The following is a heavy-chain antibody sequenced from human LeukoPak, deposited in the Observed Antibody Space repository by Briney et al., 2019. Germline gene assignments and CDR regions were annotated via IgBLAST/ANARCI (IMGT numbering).Heavy chain of an antibody. Sequence: GGSLRLSCAASGFTSSTYAMNWVRQAPGKGLEWVSYISSSSDTIYYADSVKGRFTISRDNARNSLYLQMNSLRAEDTAVYYCARDRLHYDSPNWFGPWGQGTLVTVSS. J-gene: IGHJ5*02. D-gene: IGHD3-3*01. CDR1: GFTSSTYA. V-gene: IGHV3-48*01. CDR2: ISSSSDTI. CDR3: ARDRLHYDSPNWFGP.